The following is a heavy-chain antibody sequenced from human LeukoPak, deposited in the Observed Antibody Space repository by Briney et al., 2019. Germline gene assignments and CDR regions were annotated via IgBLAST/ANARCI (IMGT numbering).Heavy chain of an antibody. CDR1: GYSFTSYW. CDR3: ARRVVVVAATWVAFDI. Sequence: GESLKISCKGSGYSFTSYWITWMRQMPGKGLEWMGIIYPGDSHTRYSPSFQGQVTISADKSISTAYLQWGSLKASDTAMYYCARRVVVVAATWVAFDIWGQGTMVTVSS. J-gene: IGHJ3*02. V-gene: IGHV5-51*01. CDR2: IYPGDSHT. D-gene: IGHD2-15*01.